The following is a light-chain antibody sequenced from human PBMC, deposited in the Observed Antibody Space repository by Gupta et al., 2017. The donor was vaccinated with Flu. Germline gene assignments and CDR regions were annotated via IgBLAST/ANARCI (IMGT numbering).Light chain of an antibody. J-gene: IGKJ5*01. V-gene: IGKV1-33*01. CDR1: ADISNY. Sequence: PSPLSASVGDRVTITCQASADISNYLNWYQQKPGKAPKLLIYDASNLETGVPSRFSGSGSGTEFTFTISSLQPEDIATYYCQQYYNPPHTFGQGTRLEIK. CDR2: DAS. CDR3: QQYYNPPHT.